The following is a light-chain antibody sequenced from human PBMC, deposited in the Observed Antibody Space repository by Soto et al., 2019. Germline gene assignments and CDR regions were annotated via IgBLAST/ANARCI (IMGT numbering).Light chain of an antibody. Sequence: EIVLTQSPGTLSLTPGERATLSCRASQSVSSSYLAWYQQKPGQAPRLLIYCASTRATGIPDRFSGSGSGTDFTLTISRLEPEDCEVYFCQQFGSSPPITFGQWTRQAI. V-gene: IGKV3-20*01. CDR1: QSVSSSY. CDR3: QQFGSSPPIT. J-gene: IGKJ5*01. CDR2: CAS.